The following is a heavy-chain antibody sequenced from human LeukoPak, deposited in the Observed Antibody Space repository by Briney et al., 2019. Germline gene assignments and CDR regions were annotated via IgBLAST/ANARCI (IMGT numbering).Heavy chain of an antibody. CDR3: ASDAYGGYRPPYYYYGMDV. Sequence: ASVKVSCKASGYTFTSYGISWVRQAPGQGLEWMGWISAYNGNTNYAQKFQGRVTITRDTSASTAYMELSSLRSEDTAVYYCASDAYGGYRPPYYYYGMDVWGQGTTVTVSS. J-gene: IGHJ6*02. CDR1: GYTFTSYG. CDR2: ISAYNGNT. V-gene: IGHV1-18*01. D-gene: IGHD5-12*01.